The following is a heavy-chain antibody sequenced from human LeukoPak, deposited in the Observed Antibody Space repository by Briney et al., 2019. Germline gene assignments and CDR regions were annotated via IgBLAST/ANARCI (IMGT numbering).Heavy chain of an antibody. CDR1: GFTFSSYA. J-gene: IGHJ4*02. CDR3: DGGSGSYYLGY. Sequence: GGSLRLSCAAPGFTFSSYAMSWVRQAPGKGLEWVSGISGSGGSTFYADSVKGRFTISRDNSKNTLYLQMNSLRAEDTAVYYCDGGSGSYYLGYWGQGTLVTVSS. CDR2: ISGSGGST. D-gene: IGHD1-26*01. V-gene: IGHV3-23*01.